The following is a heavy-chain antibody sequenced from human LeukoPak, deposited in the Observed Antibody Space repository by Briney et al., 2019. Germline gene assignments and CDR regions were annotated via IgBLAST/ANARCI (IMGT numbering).Heavy chain of an antibody. CDR1: GQSISIPYY. Sequence: ETSETLSLTCTVSGQSISIPYYWGWIRQPPGKGLEWIGSIYHNGLIYYNPSLKSRVTFSVDTSKNQFSLKLSSVTAADTAVYYCVRDAYSSGWYNFDYWGQGTLATVSS. D-gene: IGHD6-19*01. CDR2: IYHNGLI. V-gene: IGHV4-38-2*02. J-gene: IGHJ4*02. CDR3: VRDAYSSGWYNFDY.